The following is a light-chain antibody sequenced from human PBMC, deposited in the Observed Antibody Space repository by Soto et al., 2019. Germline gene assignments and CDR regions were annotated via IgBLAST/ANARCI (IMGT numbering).Light chain of an antibody. J-gene: IGKJ1*01. CDR2: KVS. CDR3: MQGKAWPWT. Sequence: DVVMTQSPLSLPVTLGQPASISCRSSESLVDSSGNTYLNWFHQRPGQSPRRLIYKVSDRDSGVXDXXSGSGSGTNFTLKISRVEAEDVGVYYCMQGKAWPWTFGQGTKVEIK. V-gene: IGKV2-30*01. CDR1: ESLVDSSGNTY.